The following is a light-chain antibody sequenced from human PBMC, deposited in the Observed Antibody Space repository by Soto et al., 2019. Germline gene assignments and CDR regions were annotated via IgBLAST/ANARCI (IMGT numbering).Light chain of an antibody. CDR1: QSVSSY. CDR2: DAS. Sequence: ILLTQSPATLSMSTGEIATLSCRASQSVSSYLAWYQQKPGQAPRLLIYDASNRATGIPARFSGSGSGTDFTLTISSLEPEDFAVYYCQQRSNWLTFGGGTKVDIK. J-gene: IGKJ4*01. CDR3: QQRSNWLT. V-gene: IGKV3-11*01.